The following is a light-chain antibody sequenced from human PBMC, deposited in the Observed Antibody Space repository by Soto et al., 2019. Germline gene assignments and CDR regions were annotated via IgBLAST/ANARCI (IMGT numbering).Light chain of an antibody. J-gene: IGKJ5*01. Sequence: EIQMTRSPSSLSSSVGYRGTVTCRASQSISSYLNWYQQKPGKAPKLLIYAASSLQSGVPSRFSGSGSGTDFTLTISSLQPEDFATYYCQQSYSTLEITFGQRTRLEIK. V-gene: IGKV1-39*01. CDR3: QQSYSTLEIT. CDR1: QSISSY. CDR2: AAS.